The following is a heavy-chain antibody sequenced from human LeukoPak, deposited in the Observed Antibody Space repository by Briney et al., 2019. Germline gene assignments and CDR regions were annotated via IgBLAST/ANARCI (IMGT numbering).Heavy chain of an antibody. CDR2: INHSGST. V-gene: IGHV4-34*01. CDR1: GGSFSGYY. D-gene: IGHD3-22*01. J-gene: IGHJ4*02. CDR3: AITDSSGYYCDY. Sequence: SETLSLTCAVYGGSFSGYYWSWIRQPPGKGLEWIGEINHSGSTNYNPSLKSRVTISVDTSKNQFSLKLSSVTAADTAVYYCAITDSSGYYCDYWGQGTLVTVSS.